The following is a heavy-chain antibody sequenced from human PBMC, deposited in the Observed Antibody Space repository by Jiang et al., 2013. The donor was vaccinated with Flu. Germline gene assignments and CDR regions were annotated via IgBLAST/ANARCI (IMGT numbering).Heavy chain of an antibody. CDR2: INPSSGDT. V-gene: IGHV1-2*02. J-gene: IGHJ4*02. CDR1: GFTFTGYY. D-gene: IGHD1-7*01. CDR3: AKGSGITGTTPDY. Sequence: SGAEVKRPGASVKVSCMASGFTFTGYYMNWVRQAPGQGLEWMGWINPSSGDTKYAQKFQGRITMTRDTSISIAYMELNRLRSDDTAVYYCAKGSGITGTTPDYWAQGTLVTVSS.